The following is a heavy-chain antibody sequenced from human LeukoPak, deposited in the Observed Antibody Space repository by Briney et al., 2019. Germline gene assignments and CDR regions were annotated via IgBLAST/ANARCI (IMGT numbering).Heavy chain of an antibody. Sequence: PGGSLRLSCAASGFTFDDYAMHWVRQVPGKGLEWVSFISASGGRTYYADSVKGRFTISRDNSKNSVYLQMSSLRTDDTALYYCAKDSVERAAINHHCDYWGQGTLVTVSS. CDR1: GFTFDDYA. J-gene: IGHJ4*02. CDR3: AKDSVERAAINHHCDY. CDR2: ISASGGRT. V-gene: IGHV3-43*02. D-gene: IGHD5-24*01.